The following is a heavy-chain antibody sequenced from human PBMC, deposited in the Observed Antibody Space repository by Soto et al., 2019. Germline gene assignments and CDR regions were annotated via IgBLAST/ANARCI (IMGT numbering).Heavy chain of an antibody. CDR1: GGSISSGAFY. Sequence: QVQLQESGPGLVKPSQTLSLTCTVSGGSISSGAFYWSWIRQHPGKGLEWIGYIFYRGSTYYNPSLKSRLTISVDTSANQFSLKLSSVTAADTAVYYCARWLDYYGSGSDWYFDLWGRGTLVTVSS. V-gene: IGHV4-31*03. CDR2: IFYRGST. D-gene: IGHD3-10*01. J-gene: IGHJ2*01. CDR3: ARWLDYYGSGSDWYFDL.